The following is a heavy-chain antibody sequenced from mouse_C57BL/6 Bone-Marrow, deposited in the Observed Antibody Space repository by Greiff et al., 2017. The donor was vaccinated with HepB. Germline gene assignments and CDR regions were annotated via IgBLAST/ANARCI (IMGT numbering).Heavy chain of an antibody. J-gene: IGHJ3*01. V-gene: IGHV14-4*01. CDR3: TLGRFAY. D-gene: IGHD4-1*01. CDR1: GFNIKDDY. CDR2: IDPENGDT. Sequence: EVKLVESGAELVRPGASVKLSCTASGFNIKDDYMHWVKQRPEQGLEWIGWIDPENGDTEYASKFQGKATITADTSSNTAYLQLSSLTSEDTAGYYCTLGRFAYWGQGTLVTVSA.